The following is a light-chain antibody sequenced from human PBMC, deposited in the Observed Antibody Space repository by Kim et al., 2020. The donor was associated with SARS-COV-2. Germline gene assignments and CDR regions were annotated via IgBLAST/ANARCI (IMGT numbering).Light chain of an antibody. CDR3: QVWDSSSDV. CDR2: DDS. J-gene: IGLJ1*01. V-gene: IGLV3-21*03. Sequence: VAPGKTARITCGGNNIGSKSVHWYQQKPGQAPVLVVYDDSDRPSGIPELFSGSNSGNTATLTISRVEAGDEADYYCQVWDSSSDVFGTGTKVTVL. CDR1: NIGSKS.